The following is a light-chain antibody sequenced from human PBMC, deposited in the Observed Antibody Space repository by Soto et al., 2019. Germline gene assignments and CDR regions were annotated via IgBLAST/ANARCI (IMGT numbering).Light chain of an antibody. CDR1: QSVGTS. CDR2: GAS. J-gene: IGKJ1*01. Sequence: EIVLTQSPGTLSLSPGERGTLSFRASQSVGTSLAWYQQKPGQAPRLLIYGASNRATGIPDRFSGSGSGTDFTLTISKLEPEDFAVYHCQQYGGSPRTFGQGTKVDIK. CDR3: QQYGGSPRT. V-gene: IGKV3-20*01.